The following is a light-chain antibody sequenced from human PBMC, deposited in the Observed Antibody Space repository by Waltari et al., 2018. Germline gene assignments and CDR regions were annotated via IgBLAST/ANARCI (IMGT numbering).Light chain of an antibody. Sequence: DIQMTQSPSTLSASVGERVTITCRASQSISSWLAWYQQKPGKAPKLLIYKASSLKSGVPSRFSGSGSGTEFILTISSLQPDDFATYYCQQYNNWDTFGQGTKLEIK. CDR2: KAS. CDR3: QQYNNWDT. V-gene: IGKV1-5*03. CDR1: QSISSW. J-gene: IGKJ2*01.